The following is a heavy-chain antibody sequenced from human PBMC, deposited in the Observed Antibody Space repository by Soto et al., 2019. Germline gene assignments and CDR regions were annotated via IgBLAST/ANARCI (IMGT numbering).Heavy chain of an antibody. Sequence: PGGSLRLSCAASGFTFDDYAMHWVRQAPGKGLEWVSGISWNSGSIGYADSVKGRFTISRDNAKNSLYLQMNSLRAEDTALYYCAKDYGSANYYMYVWGKGTTVTVSS. V-gene: IGHV3-9*01. CDR3: AKDYGSANYYMYV. J-gene: IGHJ6*03. D-gene: IGHD3-10*01. CDR1: GFTFDDYA. CDR2: ISWNSGSI.